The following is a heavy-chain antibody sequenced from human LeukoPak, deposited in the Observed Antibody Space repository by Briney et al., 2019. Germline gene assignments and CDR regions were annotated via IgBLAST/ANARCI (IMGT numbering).Heavy chain of an antibody. J-gene: IGHJ4*02. CDR1: GFTFRSHG. CDR3: ARDYYGDYVFDY. Sequence: GGSLRLSCAASGFTFRSHGTQWVRQAPGKGLDWVAVIWYDGSKKYYADSVKGRFTISRDNAKNSLYLQMNTLRAEDTAVYYCARDYYGDYVFDYWGQGTLVTVSS. D-gene: IGHD4-17*01. V-gene: IGHV3-33*01. CDR2: IWYDGSKK.